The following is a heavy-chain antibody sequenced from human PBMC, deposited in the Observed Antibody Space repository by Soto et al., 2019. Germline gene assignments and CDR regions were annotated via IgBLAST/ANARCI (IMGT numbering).Heavy chain of an antibody. CDR2: IYYSGST. V-gene: IGHV4-39*01. D-gene: IGHD5-18*01. J-gene: IGHJ6*02. CDR1: GGSISSSSYY. Sequence: SETLSLTCTVSGGSISSSSYYWGWIRQPPGKGLEWIGSIYYSGSTYYNPSLKSRVTISVDTSKNQFSLKLSSVTAADTAVYYCASLYSYGAYCYYGMDVWGQGTTVTVSS. CDR3: ASLYSYGAYCYYGMDV.